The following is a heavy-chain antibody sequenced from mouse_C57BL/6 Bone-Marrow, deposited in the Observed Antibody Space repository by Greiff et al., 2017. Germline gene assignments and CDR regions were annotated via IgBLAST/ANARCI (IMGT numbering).Heavy chain of an antibody. CDR3: ARQVWTGTFAY. CDR2: ISDGGSYT. D-gene: IGHD4-1*01. Sequence: EVKVEESGGGLVKPGGSLKLSCAASGFTFSSYAMSWVRQTPEKRLEWVATISDGGSYTYYPDNVKGRFTISRDNARNNLYLQMSLLKSEDTAMYYCARQVWTGTFAYWGQGTLVTVSA. V-gene: IGHV5-4*03. CDR1: GFTFSSYA. J-gene: IGHJ3*01.